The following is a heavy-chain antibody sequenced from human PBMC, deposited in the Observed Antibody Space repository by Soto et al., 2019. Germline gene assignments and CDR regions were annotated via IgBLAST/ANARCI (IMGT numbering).Heavy chain of an antibody. V-gene: IGHV1-18*01. Sequence: ASVKVSCKASGYTFTSYGISWVRQAPGQGLEWMGWISAYNGNTNYAQKLQGRVTMTTDTSTSTAYMELRSLRSDDTAVYYCARNAQEYYDFWSGSWFDPWGQGTLVTVS. D-gene: IGHD3-3*01. CDR1: GYTFTSYG. J-gene: IGHJ5*02. CDR3: ARNAQEYYDFWSGSWFDP. CDR2: ISAYNGNT.